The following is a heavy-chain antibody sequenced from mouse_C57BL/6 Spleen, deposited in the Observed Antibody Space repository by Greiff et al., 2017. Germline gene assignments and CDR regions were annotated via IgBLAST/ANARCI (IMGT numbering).Heavy chain of an antibody. CDR3: AREYDYDEAWFAY. CDR2: IYPGSGST. J-gene: IGHJ3*01. D-gene: IGHD2-4*01. V-gene: IGHV1-55*01. Sequence: QVQLQQPGAELVKPGASVTMSCKASGYTFTSYWITWVKQRPGQGLEWIGDIYPGSGSTNYNEKFKSKATLTVDTSSSTAYMQLSSLTSEDSAVYYCAREYDYDEAWFAYWGQGTLVTVSA. CDR1: GYTFTSYW.